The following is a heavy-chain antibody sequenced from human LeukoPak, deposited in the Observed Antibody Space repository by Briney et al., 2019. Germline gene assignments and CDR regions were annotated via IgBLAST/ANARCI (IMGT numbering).Heavy chain of an antibody. Sequence: GGSLRLSCAASGFTFSSYWMSWVRQAPGKGLEWVANIKHDGSEKYYVASVKGRFTISKDNAKNSVFLQMNDLRGEDTAVYYCVEGRGGYVKYKTFDYWGQGTLVTVSS. J-gene: IGHJ4*02. CDR3: VEGRGGYVKYKTFDY. CDR1: GFTFSSYW. V-gene: IGHV3-7*01. D-gene: IGHD5-12*01. CDR2: IKHDGSEK.